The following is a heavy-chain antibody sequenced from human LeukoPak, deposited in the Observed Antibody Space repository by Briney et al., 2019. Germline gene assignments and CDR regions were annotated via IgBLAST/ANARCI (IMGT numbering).Heavy chain of an antibody. Sequence: GGSLRLSCAASGFTFSSYAMHWVRQAPGKGLEWVAVISYDGSNKYYADSVKGRFTISRDNSKNTLYLQMNSLRAEDTAVYYCARGSGRSDYWGQGTLVTVSS. CDR2: ISYDGSNK. J-gene: IGHJ4*02. D-gene: IGHD1-26*01. CDR3: ARGSGRSDY. V-gene: IGHV3-30*04. CDR1: GFTFSSYA.